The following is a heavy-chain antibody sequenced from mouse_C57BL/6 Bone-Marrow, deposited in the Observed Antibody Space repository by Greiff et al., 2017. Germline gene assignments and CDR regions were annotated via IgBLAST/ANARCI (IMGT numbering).Heavy chain of an antibody. CDR1: GYTFTSYW. D-gene: IGHD1-1*01. CDR3: ARFSFYYGSYFDY. Sequence: VQLQQPGAELVKPGASVTLSCKASGYTFTSYWMHWVKQRPGQGLEWIGMIHPNSGSTNYNEKFKSKATLTVDKSSSTAYMQLSSLTSEDSAVYYCARFSFYYGSYFDYWGQGTTLTVSS. V-gene: IGHV1-64*01. CDR2: IHPNSGST. J-gene: IGHJ2*01.